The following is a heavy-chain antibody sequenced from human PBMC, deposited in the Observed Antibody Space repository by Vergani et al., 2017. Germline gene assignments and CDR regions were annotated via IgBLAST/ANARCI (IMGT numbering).Heavy chain of an antibody. Sequence: QVQLQESGPGLVKPPGTLYLTCAVPGDSISSNNCWTWVRQPPGKGLEWIGEICHTEDTKYSPSLKSRVTVSIDESRYLFSLRLNSVNAADTAVYYCATIGYRRWGYYFDYWGQGILVTVSS. CDR3: ATIGYRRWGYYFDY. V-gene: IGHV4-4*03. J-gene: IGHJ4*02. CDR2: ICHTEDT. D-gene: IGHD2-2*02. CDR1: GDSISSNNC.